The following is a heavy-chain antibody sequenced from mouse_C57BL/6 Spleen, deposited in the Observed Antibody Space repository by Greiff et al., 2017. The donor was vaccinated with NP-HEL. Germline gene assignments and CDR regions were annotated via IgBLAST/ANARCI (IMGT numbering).Heavy chain of an antibody. Sequence: QVQLQQSGPELVKPGASVKISCKASGYAFSSSWMNWVKQRPGKGLEWIGRIYPGDGDTNYNGKFKGKATLTADKSSSTAYMQLSSLTSEDSAVYFCASPYYSNSAWFAYWGQGTLVTVSA. J-gene: IGHJ3*01. CDR3: ASPYYSNSAWFAY. V-gene: IGHV1-82*01. CDR1: GYAFSSSW. CDR2: IYPGDGDT. D-gene: IGHD2-5*01.